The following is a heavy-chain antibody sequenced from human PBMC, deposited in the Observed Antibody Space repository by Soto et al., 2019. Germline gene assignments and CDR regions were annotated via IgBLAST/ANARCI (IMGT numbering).Heavy chain of an antibody. CDR2: IYYSGST. J-gene: IGHJ5*02. D-gene: IGHD6-13*01. Sequence: SETLSLTCTVSGGSISSSSYYWGWIRQPPGKGLEWIGSIYYSGSTYYNPSLKSRVTISVDTSKNQFSLKLSSVTAADTAVYYCARHSSLAAAGILWFDPRGPGPLVTVSS. CDR3: ARHSSLAAAGILWFDP. CDR1: GGSISSSSYY. V-gene: IGHV4-39*01.